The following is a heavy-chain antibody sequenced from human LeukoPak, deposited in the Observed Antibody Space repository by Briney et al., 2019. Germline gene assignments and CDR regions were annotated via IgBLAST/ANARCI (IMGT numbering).Heavy chain of an antibody. J-gene: IGHJ4*02. V-gene: IGHV3-64D*06. CDR2: ISSNGGST. CDR1: GFTFSSYA. CDR3: VKEVGLSHSSSSWGYFDY. Sequence: QPGGSLRLSCSASGFTFSSYAMHWVRQAPGKGLEYVSAISSNGGSTYYADSVKGRFTISRDNSKNTLYLQMSSLRAEDTAVYYCVKEVGLSHSSSSWGYFDYWGQGTLVTVSS. D-gene: IGHD6-13*01.